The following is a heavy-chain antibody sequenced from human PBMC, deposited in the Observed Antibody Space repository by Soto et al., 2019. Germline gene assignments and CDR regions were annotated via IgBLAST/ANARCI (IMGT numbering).Heavy chain of an antibody. J-gene: IGHJ6*02. V-gene: IGHV1-69*06. CDR1: GGTFSSYA. CDR2: IIPIFGTA. Sequence: SVKVSCKASGGTFSSYAISWVRQAPGQGLEWMGGIIPIFGTANYAQKFQGRVTITADKSTSTAYMELSSLRSEDTAVYYCARDSSSWSRQSHYYYAMDVWGQGTTVTV. D-gene: IGHD6-13*01. CDR3: ARDSSSWSRQSHYYYAMDV.